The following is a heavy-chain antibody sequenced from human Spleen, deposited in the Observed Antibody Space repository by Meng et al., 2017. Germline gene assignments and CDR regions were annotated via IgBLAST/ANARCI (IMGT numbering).Heavy chain of an antibody. CDR2: INPKSGDT. Sequence: QVHMVRSGAGVTTPGAALQVSPKPSVSNFPVYSINWVRLAPGQGPEWMGRINPKSGDTHYSQKFQGRVTMTGDTSISTAYMELSGLRSDDTAMYYCARDEDISAAGKLFGDYWGQGTLVTVSS. J-gene: IGHJ4*02. V-gene: IGHV1-2*06. CDR1: VSNFPVYS. D-gene: IGHD6-13*01. CDR3: ARDEDISAAGKLFGDY.